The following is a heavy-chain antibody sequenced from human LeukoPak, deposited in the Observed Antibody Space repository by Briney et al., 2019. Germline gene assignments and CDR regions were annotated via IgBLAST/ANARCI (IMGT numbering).Heavy chain of an antibody. CDR3: ARLEYSSSWAIFDY. J-gene: IGHJ4*02. Sequence: SGTLSLTCAVYGGSFSGYYWSWIRQPPGKGLEWIGEINHSGSTNYNPSLKSRVTISVDTSKNQFSLKLSSVTAADTAVYYCARLEYSSSWAIFDYWGQGTLVTVSS. D-gene: IGHD6-13*01. CDR2: INHSGST. V-gene: IGHV4-34*01. CDR1: GGSFSGYY.